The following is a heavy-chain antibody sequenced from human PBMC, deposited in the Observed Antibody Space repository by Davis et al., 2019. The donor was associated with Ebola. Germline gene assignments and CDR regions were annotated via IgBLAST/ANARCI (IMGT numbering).Heavy chain of an antibody. V-gene: IGHV1-46*03. CDR3: ARLVAGTFDY. CDR2: INPSGGST. D-gene: IGHD6-19*01. Sequence: AASVKVSCKASGYTFTSYYMHWVRQAPGQGLEWMGIINPSGGSTSYAQQFQGRLTMTRDTSTSTVYVELSSLRSEDTAVYYCARLVAGTFDYWGQGTLVTVSS. CDR1: GYTFTSYY. J-gene: IGHJ4*02.